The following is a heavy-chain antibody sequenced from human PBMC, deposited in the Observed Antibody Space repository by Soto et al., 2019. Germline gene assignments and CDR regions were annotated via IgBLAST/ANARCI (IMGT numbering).Heavy chain of an antibody. CDR3: VRELIVGPAEYFQH. Sequence: WGSLRLSCAVSGFTFSNSWMSWVRQIPGKGLEWVANINRDGSQMYYVDSVKGRFTISRDNAKNSLYLQMDSLRVEDTAVYYCVRELIVGPAEYFQHWGQGTLVTVSS. V-gene: IGHV3-7*01. CDR2: INRDGSQM. CDR1: GFTFSNSW. J-gene: IGHJ1*01. D-gene: IGHD2-21*01.